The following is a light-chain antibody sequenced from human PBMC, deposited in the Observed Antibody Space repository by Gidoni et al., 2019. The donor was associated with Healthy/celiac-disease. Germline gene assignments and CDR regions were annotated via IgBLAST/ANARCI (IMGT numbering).Light chain of an antibody. J-gene: IGKJ2*04. CDR1: QSVSSSY. CDR2: GAS. V-gene: IGKV3-20*01. CDR3: QQYGSSPMCS. Sequence: EIVLTQSPGPLSLSPGERATLSCRASQSVSSSYLACYQQKPGQAPRLRIYGASSRATGIPDRFSGSGSGTDFTLTISRLEPEDFAVYYCQQYGSSPMCSFGQGTKLEIK.